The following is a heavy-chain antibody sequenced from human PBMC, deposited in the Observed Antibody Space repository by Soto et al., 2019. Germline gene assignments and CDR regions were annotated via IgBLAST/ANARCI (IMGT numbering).Heavy chain of an antibody. J-gene: IGHJ4*02. CDR3: ATSKTWAYYGSGSQYYFDY. CDR1: GYTLTELS. V-gene: IGHV1-24*01. D-gene: IGHD3-10*01. CDR2: FDPEDGET. Sequence: ASVKVSCKVSGYTLTELSMHWVRQAPGKGLEWMGGFDPEDGETIYAQKFQGRVTMTEDTSTDTAYMELSSLRSEDTAVYYCATSKTWAYYGSGSQYYFDYWGQGTLVTVSS.